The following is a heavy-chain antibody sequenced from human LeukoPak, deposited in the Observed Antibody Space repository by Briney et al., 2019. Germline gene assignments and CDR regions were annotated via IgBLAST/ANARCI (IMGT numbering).Heavy chain of an antibody. D-gene: IGHD2-15*01. V-gene: IGHV4-61*01. CDR3: ARACSGGSCYSYTFDY. Sequence: SETLSLTCTVSGGSFSSGSYYWSWIRQPPGTGLEWIGYIYYSGSTNYNPSLKSRVTISVDTSKNQFSLKLSSVTAADTAVYYCARACSGGSCYSYTFDYWGQGTLVTVSS. J-gene: IGHJ4*02. CDR2: IYYSGST. CDR1: GGSFSSGSYY.